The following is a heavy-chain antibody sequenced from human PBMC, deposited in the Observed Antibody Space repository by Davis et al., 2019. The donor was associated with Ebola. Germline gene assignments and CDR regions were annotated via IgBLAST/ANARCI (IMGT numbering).Heavy chain of an antibody. CDR1: GFTFSAHY. Sequence: GESLKISCAASGFTFSAHYMIWIRQAPGKGLEWVSYINTSGGTTLYTDSVKGRFTTSRDNAKSSVYLHMNNLRAEDTAVYYCARDDELDEGDWGPGTLVTVSS. D-gene: IGHD3/OR15-3a*01. V-gene: IGHV3-11*01. CDR2: INTSGGTT. CDR3: ARDDELDEGD. J-gene: IGHJ4*02.